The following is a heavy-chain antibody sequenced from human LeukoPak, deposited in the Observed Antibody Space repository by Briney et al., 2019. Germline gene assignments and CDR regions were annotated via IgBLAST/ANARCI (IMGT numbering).Heavy chain of an antibody. D-gene: IGHD3-10*01. V-gene: IGHV3-23*01. J-gene: IGHJ4*02. Sequence: PLGALRLSCAASGFTFSNYYMSWVRQAPGKGLEWVSAISGSGGGTYYADSVKGRFTISRDNSKNTLYLQMNSLRAEDTAVYYCAKDLPCRGITMVRGATDYWGQGTLVTVSS. CDR3: AKDLPCRGITMVRGATDY. CDR1: GFTFSNYY. CDR2: ISGSGGGT.